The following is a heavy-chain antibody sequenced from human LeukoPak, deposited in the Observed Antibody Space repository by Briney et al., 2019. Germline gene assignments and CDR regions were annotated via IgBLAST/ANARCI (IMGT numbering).Heavy chain of an antibody. CDR2: ISGDGGST. D-gene: IGHD6-13*01. CDR3: AKVRGVAAAVNDPYFDY. CDR1: GFTFSSYA. V-gene: IGHV3-43*02. J-gene: IGHJ4*02. Sequence: GGSLRLSCSASGFTFSSYAMSWVRQAPGRGLEWVSLISGDGGSTYYADSVKGRFTISRDNSKNSLYLQMNSLRTEDTALYYCAKVRGVAAAVNDPYFDYWGQGTLVTVSS.